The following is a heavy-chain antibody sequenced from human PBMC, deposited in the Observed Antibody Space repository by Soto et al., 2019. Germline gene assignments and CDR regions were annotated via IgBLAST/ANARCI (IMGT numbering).Heavy chain of an antibody. J-gene: IGHJ4*02. CDR3: ASLHYYGSGSYQLLFDY. D-gene: IGHD3-10*01. V-gene: IGHV4-34*01. Sequence: PSETLSLTCAVYGGSFSGYYWSWIRQPPGKGLEWIGEINHSGSTNYNPSLKSRVTISVDTSKNQFSLKLSSVTAADTAVYYCASLHYYGSGSYQLLFDYWGQGTLVTVSS. CDR2: INHSGST. CDR1: GGSFSGYY.